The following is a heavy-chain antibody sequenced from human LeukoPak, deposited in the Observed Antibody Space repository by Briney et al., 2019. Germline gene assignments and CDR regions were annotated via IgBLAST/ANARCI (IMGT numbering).Heavy chain of an antibody. Sequence: GGSLRLSCAASGFTFSSYAMSWVRQAPGEGLEWVSAISGSGGSTYYADSVKGRFTISRDNSKNTLYLQMNSLRAEDTAVYYCAKDFEQYYDYVWGSYRTYFDYWGQGTLVTVSS. D-gene: IGHD3-16*02. CDR3: AKDFEQYYDYVWGSYRTYFDY. CDR1: GFTFSSYA. V-gene: IGHV3-23*01. J-gene: IGHJ4*02. CDR2: ISGSGGST.